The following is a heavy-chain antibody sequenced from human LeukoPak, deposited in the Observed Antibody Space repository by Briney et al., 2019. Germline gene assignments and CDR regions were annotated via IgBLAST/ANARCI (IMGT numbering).Heavy chain of an antibody. CDR1: GFTFNNYV. CDR2: ISGSGGNT. Sequence: PGGSLRLSCAASGFTFNNYVMSRVRQAPGKGLEWVSGISGSGGNTYYANSVRGRFSISRDNSKNTLFLQMNSLRAEDTALYYCAKDLPPRDSSGYAILHYFDSWGQGTLVTVSS. CDR3: AKDLPPRDSSGYAILHYFDS. D-gene: IGHD3-22*01. V-gene: IGHV3-23*01. J-gene: IGHJ4*02.